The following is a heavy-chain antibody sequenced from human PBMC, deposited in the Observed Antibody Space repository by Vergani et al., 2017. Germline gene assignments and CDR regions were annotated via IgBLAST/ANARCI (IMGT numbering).Heavy chain of an antibody. CDR3: ARGLIVVVPAAIRRHPYFDY. J-gene: IGHJ4*02. CDR1: GGSISSYY. D-gene: IGHD2-2*01. V-gene: IGHV4-34*01. Sequence: QVQLQESGPGLVKPSETLSLTCTVSGGSISSYYWSWIRQPPGKGLEWIGEINHSGSTNYNPSLKSRVTISVDTSKNQFSLKLSSVTAADPAVYYCARGLIVVVPAAIRRHPYFDYWGQGTLVTVSS. CDR2: INHSGST.